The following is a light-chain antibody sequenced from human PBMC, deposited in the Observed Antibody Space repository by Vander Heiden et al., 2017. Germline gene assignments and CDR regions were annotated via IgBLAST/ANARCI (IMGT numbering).Light chain of an antibody. CDR1: QDISNY. V-gene: IGKV1-33*01. CDR3: QQYDNLPLT. CDR2: DAS. J-gene: IGKJ1*01. Sequence: DIQMTQSPSSLSASVGDRVTITCQASQDISNYLNWYQQKPGKAPKLLIYDASNLETGVPSRFSGSGSGTDFTFTISSLQPEDIATYYCQQYDNLPLTFGPRDQGGNQT.